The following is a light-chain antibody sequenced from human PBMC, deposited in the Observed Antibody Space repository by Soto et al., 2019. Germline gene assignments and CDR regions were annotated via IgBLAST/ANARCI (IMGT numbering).Light chain of an antibody. CDR2: NAS. CDR3: QQRNNWLT. CDR1: QRVGNF. Sequence: EIVLTXSPATLSLSPGERATLSCRASQRVGNFLAWYQQKPGQAPRLLIYNASKRATGIPARFSGSGYGTDFTLTISSLEPEDSAFYYCQQRNNWLTFGGGTKVEIK. J-gene: IGKJ4*01. V-gene: IGKV3-11*01.